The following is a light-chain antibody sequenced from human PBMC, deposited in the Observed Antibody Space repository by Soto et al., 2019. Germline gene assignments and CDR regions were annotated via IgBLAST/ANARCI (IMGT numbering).Light chain of an antibody. V-gene: IGKV3-20*01. CDR2: GAS. CDR1: HTVSSS. J-gene: IGKJ1*01. Sequence: EIVFTQSPDTLSRSQGEGSSLSCRASHTVSSSLAWYQQKPGQSPRLLIYGASSRATGIPERFSGSGSGTDFTLTISRLETDDFAVYYCQHYGSSRTFRPGTKVDIK. CDR3: QHYGSSRT.